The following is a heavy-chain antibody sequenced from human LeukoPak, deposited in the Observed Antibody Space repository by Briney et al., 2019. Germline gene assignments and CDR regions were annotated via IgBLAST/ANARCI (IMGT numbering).Heavy chain of an antibody. CDR2: ISGSGGST. V-gene: IGHV3-23*01. CDR3: ARDAYSGSSGDFDY. CDR1: GFTFSSYA. D-gene: IGHD1-26*01. J-gene: IGHJ4*02. Sequence: PGGSLRLSCAASGFTFSSYAMNWVRQAPGKGLEWVSAISGSGGSTYYADSVKGRFTISRDNSKNTLYLQMNSLRAEDTAVYYCARDAYSGSSGDFDYWGQGTLVTVSS.